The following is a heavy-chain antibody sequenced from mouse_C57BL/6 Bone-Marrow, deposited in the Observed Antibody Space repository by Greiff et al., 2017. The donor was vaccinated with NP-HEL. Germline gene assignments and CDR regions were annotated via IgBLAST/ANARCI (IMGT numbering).Heavy chain of an antibody. CDR1: GFTFSSYA. J-gene: IGHJ4*01. CDR3: SYYYGSKNYYAMDY. Sequence: EVKLVESGGGLVKPGGSLKLSCAASGFTFSSYAMSWVRQTPEKRLEWVATISDGGSYTYYPDNVKGRFTISRANAKNNLYLQMSHLKSEDTAMYYCSYYYGSKNYYAMDYWGQGTSVTVSS. V-gene: IGHV5-4*03. CDR2: ISDGGSYT. D-gene: IGHD1-1*01.